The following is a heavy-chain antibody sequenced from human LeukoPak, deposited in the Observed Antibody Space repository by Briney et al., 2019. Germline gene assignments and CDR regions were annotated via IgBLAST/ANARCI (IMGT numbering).Heavy chain of an antibody. J-gene: IGHJ4*02. V-gene: IGHV4-4*07. CDR2: IYTSGST. D-gene: IGHD3-10*01. Sequence: PSETLSLTCAVYGGSFSGYYWSWIRQPAGKGLEWIGRIYTSGSTNYNPSLKSRVTMSVDTPKNQFSLKLSSVTAADTAVYYCAREIGGSFDYWGQGTLVTVSS. CDR3: AREIGGSFDY. CDR1: GGSFSGYY.